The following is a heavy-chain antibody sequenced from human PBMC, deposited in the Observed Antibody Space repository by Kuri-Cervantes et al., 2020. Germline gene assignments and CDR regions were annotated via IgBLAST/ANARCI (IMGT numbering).Heavy chain of an antibody. CDR1: EGTLSRYA. D-gene: IGHD6-19*01. Sequence: SVKVSCKASEGTLSRYAISRVRQAPGQGLEWMGGIIPIFGTPNYAQKFQGRVTITADESPSTAYMALSSLRSEDTAVYYCARDWGIAVAGTKGDAFDIWGQGTMVTVSS. CDR2: IIPIFGTP. CDR3: ARDWGIAVAGTKGDAFDI. J-gene: IGHJ3*02. V-gene: IGHV1-69*13.